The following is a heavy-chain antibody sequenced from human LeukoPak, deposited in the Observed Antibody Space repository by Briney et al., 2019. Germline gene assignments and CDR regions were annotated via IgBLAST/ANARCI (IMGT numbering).Heavy chain of an antibody. CDR3: ARDGGDIVATINYFDY. V-gene: IGHV1-2*04. J-gene: IGHJ4*02. CDR1: GYTFTGYY. CDR2: INPNSGGT. D-gene: IGHD5-12*01. Sequence: ASVKVSCKASGYTFTGYYMHWVRQAPGQGLEWMGWINPNSGGTNYAQKFQGWVTMTRDTSISTAYMELSRLRSDDTAVYYCARDGGDIVATINYFDYWGQGTLVTVSS.